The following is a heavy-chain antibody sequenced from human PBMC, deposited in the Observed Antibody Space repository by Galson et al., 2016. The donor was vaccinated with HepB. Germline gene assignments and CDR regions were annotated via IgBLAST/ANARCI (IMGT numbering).Heavy chain of an antibody. V-gene: IGHV4-61*02. Sequence: TLSLTCTVSGGSISLGAYYWNWIRQPAGEGLEWIGRSYNTGSPDYNPSLKSRVTISIDTPGRQFSLKLSSVTAADTAVYYCAIINPGDPFDMWGQGTVVTVSS. CDR1: GGSISLGAYY. CDR3: AIINPGDPFDM. J-gene: IGHJ3*02. CDR2: SYNTGSP.